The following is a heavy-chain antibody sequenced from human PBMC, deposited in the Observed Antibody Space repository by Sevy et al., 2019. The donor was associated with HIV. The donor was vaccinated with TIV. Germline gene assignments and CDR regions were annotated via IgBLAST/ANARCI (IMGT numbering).Heavy chain of an antibody. D-gene: IGHD3-22*01. V-gene: IGHV3-7*04. CDR2: IKQDESEK. CDR1: GFSFSNYW. Sequence: GGSLRLSCAASGFSFSNYWMHWVRQAPGKGLEWVANIKQDESEKYYVASAKGRFTISRDNAKNSLYLQMNSLRPEDTAVYYCARGNSGSFDYWGQGTLVTVSS. CDR3: ARGNSGSFDY. J-gene: IGHJ4*02.